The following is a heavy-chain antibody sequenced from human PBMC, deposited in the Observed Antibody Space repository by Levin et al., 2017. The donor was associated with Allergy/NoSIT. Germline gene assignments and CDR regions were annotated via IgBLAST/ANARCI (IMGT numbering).Heavy chain of an antibody. J-gene: IGHJ3*02. CDR1: TFTFSSYA. CDR2: ISYDGESK. Sequence: GGSLRLSCAASTFTFSSYAMHWVRQAPGQGLEWVAVISYDGESKDYADSVKGRFTISRDNSQNTLHLQMSSLRAEDTAVYYCARASSGWPGDAFDIWGQGTLVTVSS. D-gene: IGHD3-22*01. CDR3: ARASSGWPGDAFDI. V-gene: IGHV3-30*04.